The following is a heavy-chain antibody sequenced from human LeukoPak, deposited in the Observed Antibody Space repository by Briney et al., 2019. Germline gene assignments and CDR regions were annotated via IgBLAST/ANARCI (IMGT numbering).Heavy chain of an antibody. CDR1: GGSISSGGYS. J-gene: IGHJ4*02. V-gene: IGHV4-30-2*01. CDR2: INHSGST. CDR3: ARLSPDYGDCYDY. D-gene: IGHD4-17*01. Sequence: PSQTLSLTCAVSGGSISSGGYSWSWIRQPPGKGLEWIGEINHSGSTNYNPSLKSRVTISVDTSKNQFSLKLSSVTAADTAVYYCARLSPDYGDCYDYWGQGTLVTVSS.